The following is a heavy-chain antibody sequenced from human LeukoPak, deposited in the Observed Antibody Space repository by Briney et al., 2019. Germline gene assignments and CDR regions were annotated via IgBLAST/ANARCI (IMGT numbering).Heavy chain of an antibody. CDR3: ANLPYDSSGYWAYFDN. Sequence: GGSLRLSCAASGFTFSSYAMSWVRQAPGKGLEWVSAISGSGGSTYYADSVKGRFTISGDSSKNVLYLQMNSLRAEDTAVYYCANLPYDSSGYWAYFDNWGQGTLVTVSS. V-gene: IGHV3-23*01. J-gene: IGHJ4*02. D-gene: IGHD3-22*01. CDR1: GFTFSSYA. CDR2: ISGSGGST.